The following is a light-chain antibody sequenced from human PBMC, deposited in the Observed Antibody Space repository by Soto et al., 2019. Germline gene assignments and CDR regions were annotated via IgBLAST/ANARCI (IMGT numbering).Light chain of an antibody. J-gene: IGLJ1*01. V-gene: IGLV2-14*01. CDR3: SSYTSSSTPYV. CDR1: SSDVGGYNY. CDR2: DVT. Sequence: QSVLTQPAPVSGPPGQSITISCPGTSSDVGGYNYVSWYQQHPVKAPKLMIYDVTNRPSGVSDRFSGSKSGNTASLTISGLQAEDEADYYCSSYTSSSTPYVFGTGTNVTVL.